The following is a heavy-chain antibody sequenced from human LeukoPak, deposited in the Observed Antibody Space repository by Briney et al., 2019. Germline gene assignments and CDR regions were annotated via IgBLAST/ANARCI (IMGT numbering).Heavy chain of an antibody. CDR3: ARDRRVAYGSGSYQPFDI. J-gene: IGHJ3*02. V-gene: IGHV4-59*01. D-gene: IGHD3-10*01. Sequence: SETLSLTCTVSGGSISSYYWSWIRQPPGKGLEWIGYIYYSGSTNYNPSLKSRVTISVDTSKNQFSLKLSSVTAADTAVYYCARDRRVAYGSGSYQPFDIWGQGTMVTVSS. CDR2: IYYSGST. CDR1: GGSISSYY.